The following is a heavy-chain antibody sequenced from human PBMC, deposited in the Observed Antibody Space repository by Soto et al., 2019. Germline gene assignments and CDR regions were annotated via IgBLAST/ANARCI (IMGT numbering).Heavy chain of an antibody. CDR3: ARGLRWTRTFAF. J-gene: IGHJ4*02. V-gene: IGHV4-39*01. D-gene: IGHD3-16*01. Sequence: QRQLRESGPGLVKPSETLSLTCSVSGGYITGSSLSWGWIRQSPGPGLQWIGSLSYSGSTYYNPSLKGRVAISADTSKNAFSLELKLMTAADTATYFCARGLRWTRTFAFWGRGTLVTVSS. CDR2: LSYSGST. CDR1: GGYITGSSLS.